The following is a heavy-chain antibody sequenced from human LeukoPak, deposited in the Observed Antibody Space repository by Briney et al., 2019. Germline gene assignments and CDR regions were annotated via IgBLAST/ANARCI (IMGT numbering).Heavy chain of an antibody. CDR1: GFSFSDTY. D-gene: IGHD1-14*01. V-gene: IGHV3-11*01. CDR3: AKSPWQQPDV. CDR2: IATGGYTL. J-gene: IGHJ1*01. Sequence: GGSLRLSCAASGFSFSDTYMSWIRQAPGKGLEWIAYIATGGYTLDYADSVRGRFTVSRDNAKNSLYLQMNSLRAEDTAVYYCAKSPWQQPDVWGQGTLVTVSS.